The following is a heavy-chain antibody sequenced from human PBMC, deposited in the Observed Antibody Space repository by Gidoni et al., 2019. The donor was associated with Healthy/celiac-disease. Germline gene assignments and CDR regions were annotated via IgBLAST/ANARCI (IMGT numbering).Heavy chain of an antibody. V-gene: IGHV4-31*02. D-gene: IGHD1-26*01. CDR3: ARIVGATHFDY. Sequence: SSGGYYWSWIRQHPGKGLEWIGYIYYSGSTYYNPSHLKSRVTISVDTSKNQFSLKLSSVTAADTAVYYCARIVGATHFDYWGQGTLVTVSS. CDR1: SSGGYY. J-gene: IGHJ4*02. CDR2: IYYSGST.